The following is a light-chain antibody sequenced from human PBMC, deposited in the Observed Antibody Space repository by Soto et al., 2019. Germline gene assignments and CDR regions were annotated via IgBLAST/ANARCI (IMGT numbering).Light chain of an antibody. Sequence: QSALTQPASVSGSPGQSITISCTGTSSDLGTYDFVSWYQHQPGKAPKLVIYAVSKRPSGVSNRFSGSKSGNTASLTISGLQAEDEADYYCSSYASYSPYVFGTGTKLTVL. CDR2: AVS. CDR3: SSYASYSPYV. V-gene: IGLV2-14*01. CDR1: SSDLGTYDF. J-gene: IGLJ1*01.